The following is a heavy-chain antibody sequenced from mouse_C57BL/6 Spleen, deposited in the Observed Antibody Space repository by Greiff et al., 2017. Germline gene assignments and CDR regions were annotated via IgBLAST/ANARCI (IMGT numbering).Heavy chain of an antibody. Sequence: VQLQQSGAELVKPGASVKISCKASGYTFTDYYINWVKQRPGQGLEWIGKIGPGSGSTYYNEKFKGKATLTADKSSSTAYMQLSSLTSEDSAVYFCARSLYYYGSSLYAMDYWGQGTSVTVSS. CDR3: ARSLYYYGSSLYAMDY. J-gene: IGHJ4*01. CDR1: GYTFTDYY. CDR2: IGPGSGST. V-gene: IGHV1-77*01. D-gene: IGHD1-1*01.